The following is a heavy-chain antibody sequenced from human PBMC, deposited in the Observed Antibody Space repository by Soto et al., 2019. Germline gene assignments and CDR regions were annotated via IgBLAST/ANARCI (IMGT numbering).Heavy chain of an antibody. CDR2: INPDGSNT. CDR1: GFTFSSHW. CDR3: ARDPFFGAFDI. V-gene: IGHV3-7*03. D-gene: IGHD3-16*01. J-gene: IGHJ3*02. Sequence: GGSLRLSCAASGFTFSSHWMTWLRQAPGKGLEWVASINPDGSNTYYVDSVKGRLTIFRDNSKNSLYVQLNGLRAEDSAMYYCARDPFFGAFDIWGQGTMVTVSS.